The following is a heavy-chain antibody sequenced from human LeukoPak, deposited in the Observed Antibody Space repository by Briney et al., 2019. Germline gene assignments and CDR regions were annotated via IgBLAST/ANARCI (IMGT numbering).Heavy chain of an antibody. CDR2: INHSGST. CDR1: GGSFSGYY. J-gene: IGHJ4*02. CDR3: ARARRVFIVGATDFDY. D-gene: IGHD1-26*01. Sequence: SETLSLTCAVYGGSFSGYYWSWLRQPPGKGLEWIGEINHSGSTNYNPSLKSRVTISVDTSKNQFSLKLSSVTAADTAVYYCARARRVFIVGATDFDYWGQGTLVTVSS. V-gene: IGHV4-34*01.